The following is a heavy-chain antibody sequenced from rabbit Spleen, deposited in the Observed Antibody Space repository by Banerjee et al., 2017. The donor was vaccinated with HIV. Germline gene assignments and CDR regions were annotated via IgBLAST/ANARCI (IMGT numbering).Heavy chain of an antibody. D-gene: IGHD3-1*01. V-gene: IGHV1S45*01. CDR2: INIVTGKS. CDR1: GVSFSDKDV. J-gene: IGHJ4*01. CDR3: ARDGDDAGYDFTL. Sequence: QEQLVESGGGLVQPEGSLTLTCKASGVSFSDKDVMCWVRQAPGKGLEWIACINIVTGKSVYASWAKGRFIMSKTSSTTVTLRMTSLTAADTATYFCARDGDDAGYDFTLWGQGTLVTVS.